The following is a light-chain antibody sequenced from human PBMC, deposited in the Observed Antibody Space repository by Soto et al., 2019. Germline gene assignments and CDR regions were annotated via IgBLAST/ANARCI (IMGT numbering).Light chain of an antibody. J-gene: IGKJ4*01. V-gene: IGKV1-12*01. CDR3: QQGINFPLT. Sequence: QMTQSPSSVSASVGDRVTITCRASQDVKSWLAWYQQKPGQAPKLLINAASTLHTGVPSRFSGSGAGTEFNFTISAVQPEDFATYYCQQGINFPLTFGGGTRVEIK. CDR1: QDVKSW. CDR2: AAS.